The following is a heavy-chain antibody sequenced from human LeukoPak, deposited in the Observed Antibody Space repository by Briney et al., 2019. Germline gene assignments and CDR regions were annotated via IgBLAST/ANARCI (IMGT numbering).Heavy chain of an antibody. D-gene: IGHD1-1*01. CDR1: GFTFSSYW. Sequence: GGSLRLSCAASGFTFSSYWMHWVRQAQGKGLVWVSLITTDGSTTIYADSLKGRFTISRDNAKNTLYLQMNSLRAEDTAVYYCVRDGGGTTPFDSRGQGTLVTVSS. CDR2: ITTDGSTT. V-gene: IGHV3-74*01. J-gene: IGHJ4*02. CDR3: VRDGGGTTPFDS.